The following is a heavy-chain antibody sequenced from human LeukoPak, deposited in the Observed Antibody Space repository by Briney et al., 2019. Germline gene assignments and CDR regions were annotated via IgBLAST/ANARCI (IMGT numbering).Heavy chain of an antibody. CDR3: ARHSHRTGHLGSARNFES. D-gene: IGHD2-8*02. CDR1: GGSISSNSYY. J-gene: IGHJ4*02. V-gene: IGHV4-61*05. CDR2: IDYSGET. Sequence: QPSETLSLTCTVSGGSISSNSYYWSWLRQPPGEGLEWIGYIDYSGETNYNPSLRSRVTISVDRSKNQFSLKLSSVTATDTAVYYCARHSHRTGHLGSARNFESWGQGTLVTVSS.